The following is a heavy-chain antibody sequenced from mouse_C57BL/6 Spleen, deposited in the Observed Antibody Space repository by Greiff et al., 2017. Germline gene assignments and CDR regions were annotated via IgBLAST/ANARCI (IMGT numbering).Heavy chain of an antibody. D-gene: IGHD2-4*01. CDR1: GYSFTGYF. J-gene: IGHJ3*01. V-gene: IGHV1-20*01. Sequence: VQLQQSGPELVKPGDSVKISCKASGYSFTGYFMNWVMQSHGKSLEWIGRINPYNGDTFYNQKFKGKATLTVDKSSSTAHMELRSLTSEDSADYYCARSDDYGRFAYWGQGTLVTVSA. CDR2: INPYNGDT. CDR3: ARSDDYGRFAY.